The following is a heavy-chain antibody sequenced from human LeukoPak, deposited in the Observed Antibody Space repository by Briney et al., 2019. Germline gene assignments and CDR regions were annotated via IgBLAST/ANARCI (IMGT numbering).Heavy chain of an antibody. V-gene: IGHV4-59*08. CDR2: IYYSGST. D-gene: IGHD3-3*01. CDR3: ARHPTYESPIDY. J-gene: IGHJ4*02. CDR1: GGSISSYY. Sequence: PSETLSLTCTVSGGSISSYYWSWIRQPPGKGLEWIGYIYYSGSTNYNPSLKSRVTISVDTSKNQFSLKLSSVTAADTAVYYCARHPTYESPIDYWGQGTLVTVSS.